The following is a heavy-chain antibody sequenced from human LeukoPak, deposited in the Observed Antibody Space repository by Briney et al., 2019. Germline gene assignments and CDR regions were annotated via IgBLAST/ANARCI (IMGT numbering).Heavy chain of an antibody. CDR1: GYTLTELS. CDR3: ATAPGYSSGQGLY. D-gene: IGHD6-19*01. Sequence: ASVKVSCKVSGYTLTELSMHWVRQAPGKGLEWMGGFDPEDGETIYAQKFQGRVTMTEDTSTDAAYMELSSLRSEDTAVYYCATAPGYSSGQGLYWGQGTLVTVSS. J-gene: IGHJ4*02. V-gene: IGHV1-24*01. CDR2: FDPEDGET.